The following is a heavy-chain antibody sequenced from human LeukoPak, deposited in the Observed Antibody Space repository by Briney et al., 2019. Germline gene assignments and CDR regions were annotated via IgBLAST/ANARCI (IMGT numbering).Heavy chain of an antibody. J-gene: IGHJ4*02. Sequence: PSETLSLTCTVSGGSISSGGYSWSWIRQHPGKGLEWIGYIYYSGSTYYNPSLKSRVTISVDTSKNQFSLKLSSVTAADTAVYYCAGLCSSTSCRNCTNGVCLDYWGQGTLVTVSS. CDR2: IYYSGST. V-gene: IGHV4-31*03. CDR3: AGLCSSTSCRNCTNGVCLDY. D-gene: IGHD2-8*01. CDR1: GGSISSGGYS.